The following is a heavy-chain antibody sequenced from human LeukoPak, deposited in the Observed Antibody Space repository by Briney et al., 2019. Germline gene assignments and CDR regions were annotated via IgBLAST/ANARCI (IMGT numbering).Heavy chain of an antibody. CDR3: ATDLPHGWNYVVSDAFDI. D-gene: IGHD1-7*01. CDR1: GYTFTSYD. Sequence: ASVKVSCKASGYTFTSYDINWVRQATGQGLEWMGWMNPNSGNTGYAQKFQGRVTMTEDTSTDTAYMELSSLRSEDTAVYYCATDLPHGWNYVVSDAFDIWGQGTMVTVSS. CDR2: MNPNSGNT. J-gene: IGHJ3*02. V-gene: IGHV1-8*01.